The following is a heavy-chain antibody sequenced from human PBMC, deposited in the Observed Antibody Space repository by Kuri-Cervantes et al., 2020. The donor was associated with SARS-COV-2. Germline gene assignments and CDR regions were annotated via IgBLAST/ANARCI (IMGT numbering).Heavy chain of an antibody. CDR1: GGSISSGGYY. Sequence: SETLSLTCTVSGGSISSGGYYWSWIRQPPGKGLEWIGYIYHSGSTYYNPSLKSRVTISVDSSKNQFSLELSSVTAADTAVYYFASEYSTTTFRPAGHSYNKYFDYWGQGTQVTVSS. J-gene: IGHJ4*02. V-gene: IGHV4-30-2*01. D-gene: IGHD2-2*01. CDR2: IYHSGST. CDR3: ASEYSTTTFRPAGHSYNKYFDY.